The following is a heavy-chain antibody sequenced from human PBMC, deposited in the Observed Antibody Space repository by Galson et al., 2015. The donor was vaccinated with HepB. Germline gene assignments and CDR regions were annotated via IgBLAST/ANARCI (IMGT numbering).Heavy chain of an antibody. D-gene: IGHD2-15*01. Sequence: SVKVSCKASGYTFTSYGISWVRQAPGQGLEWMGWISAYNGNTNYAQKLQGRVTMTTDTSTSTAYMELRSLRSDDTAVYYCARISVIVVVVAATGGMDVWGQGTTVTVSS. CDR3: ARISVIVVVVAATGGMDV. CDR1: GYTFTSYG. J-gene: IGHJ6*02. V-gene: IGHV1-18*04. CDR2: ISAYNGNT.